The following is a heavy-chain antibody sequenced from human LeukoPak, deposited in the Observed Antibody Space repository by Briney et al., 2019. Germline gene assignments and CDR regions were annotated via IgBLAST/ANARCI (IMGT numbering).Heavy chain of an antibody. J-gene: IGHJ4*02. CDR1: GFTFSTYG. V-gene: IGHV3-7*01. CDR2: IKADGSEK. CDR3: AREEGIDGSGYYYVLGY. Sequence: GGSLRLSCAASGFTFSTYGVYWVRQAPGKGLEWVANIKADGSEKHYVDSVKGRFTISRDNAKNSLYLQMNSLRAEDTAVYYCAREEGIDGSGYYYVLGYWGQGTLVTVSS. D-gene: IGHD3-22*01.